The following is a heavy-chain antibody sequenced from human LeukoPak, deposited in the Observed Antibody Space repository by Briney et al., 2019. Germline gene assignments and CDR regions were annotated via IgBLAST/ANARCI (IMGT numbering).Heavy chain of an antibody. V-gene: IGHV3-23*01. CDR3: AKLIFVCLFPPQQNTFDY. Sequence: PGGSLRLSCAASGFTFSSYAMRGVRQAPGKGLEGVSAISGSGGSTYYEDSAKGRFTISRDNSKKTLYLQMNSLRAEDTAVYYCAKLIFVCLFPPQQNTFDYWGQGTLATVSS. D-gene: IGHD3-3*01. CDR2: ISGSGGST. CDR1: GFTFSSYA. J-gene: IGHJ4*02.